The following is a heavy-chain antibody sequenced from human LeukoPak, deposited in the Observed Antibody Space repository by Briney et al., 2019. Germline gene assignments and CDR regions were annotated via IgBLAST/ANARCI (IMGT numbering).Heavy chain of an antibody. CDR2: IRYDGSNK. D-gene: IGHD4-23*01. J-gene: IGHJ3*02. V-gene: IGHV3-30*02. Sequence: GGSLRLSFAASEFTFSSYGMHWVRQAPGKGLEWVAFIRYDGSNKYYADSVKGRFTISRDNSKNTLYLQMNSLRAEDTAVYFCARDDGGNFNDAFDIWGQGTMVTVSS. CDR3: ARDDGGNFNDAFDI. CDR1: EFTFSSYG.